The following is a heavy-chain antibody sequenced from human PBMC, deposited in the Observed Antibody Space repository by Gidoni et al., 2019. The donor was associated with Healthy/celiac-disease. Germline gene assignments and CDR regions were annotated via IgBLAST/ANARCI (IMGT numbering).Heavy chain of an antibody. J-gene: IGHJ5*02. CDR2: ISGSGGST. V-gene: IGHV3-23*01. Sequence: EVQLLESGGGLVQPGGSLRLSCAASGFTFSSYAMSWVRQAPGKGLGWVSAISGSGGSTYYADSVKGRFTISRDNSKNTLYLQMNSLRAEDTAVYYCAKDNGRWWELQAWGQGTLVTVSS. CDR3: AKDNGRWWELQA. CDR1: GFTFSSYA. D-gene: IGHD2-15*01.